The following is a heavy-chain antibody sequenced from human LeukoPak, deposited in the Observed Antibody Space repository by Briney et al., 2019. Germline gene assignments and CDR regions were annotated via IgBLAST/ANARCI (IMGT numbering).Heavy chain of an antibody. CDR1: GFTVSNNY. CDR2: IYSGGTT. D-gene: IGHD3-10*01. J-gene: IGHJ4*02. Sequence: GGSLRLSCAASGFTVSNNYMSWVRQAPGKGLEWVSVIYSGGTTYYTDSVKGRFTISSDNSKNTLYLQMNSLRAEDTAVYYCARDRGGDYWGQGTLVTVSS. V-gene: IGHV3-53*01. CDR3: ARDRGGDY.